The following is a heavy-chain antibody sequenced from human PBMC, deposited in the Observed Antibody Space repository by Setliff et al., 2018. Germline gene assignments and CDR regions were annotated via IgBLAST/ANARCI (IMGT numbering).Heavy chain of an antibody. Sequence: KTSETLSLTCAVYGGSFSGYYWSWIRQPPGKGLEWIGEINHSGSTNYNPSLKSRVTISVDTSKNQFSLKLSSVTAADTAVYYCARTPDGFLGDGYNLNTLGYFDSWGQGTLVTAPQ. CDR2: INHSGST. CDR1: GGSFSGYY. V-gene: IGHV4-34*01. CDR3: ARTPDGFLGDGYNLNTLGYFDS. J-gene: IGHJ4*02. D-gene: IGHD3-3*01.